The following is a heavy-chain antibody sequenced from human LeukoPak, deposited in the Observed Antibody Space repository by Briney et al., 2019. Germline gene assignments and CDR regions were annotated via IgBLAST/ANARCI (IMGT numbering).Heavy chain of an antibody. J-gene: IGHJ6*03. CDR2: IIPISGTA. Sequence: ASVKVSCKASGGTFSSHAIAWVRQAPGQGPEWMGGIIPISGTANYAQKFQGRVTITTDESTSTAYLELSRLASDDTAVYYCARGLQYQLLKALGHYYMDVWGEGTTVTVSS. CDR3: ARGLQYQLLKALGHYYMDV. V-gene: IGHV1-69*05. CDR1: GGTFSSHA. D-gene: IGHD2-2*01.